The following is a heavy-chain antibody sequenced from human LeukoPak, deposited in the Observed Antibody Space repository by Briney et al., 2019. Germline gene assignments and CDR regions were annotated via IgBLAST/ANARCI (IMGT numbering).Heavy chain of an antibody. CDR3: ARDWSGGYCSSTSCRDWFDP. J-gene: IGHJ5*02. V-gene: IGHV1-18*01. CDR1: GYTFTSYG. CDR2: ISAYNGNT. Sequence: ASVKVSXKASGYTFTSYGISWVRQAPGQGLEWMGWISAYNGNTNYAQKLQGRVTMTTDTSTSTAYMELRSLRSDDTAVYYCARDWSGGYCSSTSCRDWFDPWGQGTLVTVSS. D-gene: IGHD2-2*01.